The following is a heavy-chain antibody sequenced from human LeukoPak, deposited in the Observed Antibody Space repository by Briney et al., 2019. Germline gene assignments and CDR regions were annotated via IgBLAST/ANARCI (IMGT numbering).Heavy chain of an antibody. V-gene: IGHV4-34*01. J-gene: IGHJ5*02. CDR1: GGSFSGYY. CDR2: INHSGST. Sequence: SETLSLTCAVYGGSFSGYYWSWIRQPPGKGLEWIGEINHSGSTNYNPSLKSRVTISVDTSKNQFSLKLSSVTAADTAVYYCARKTGDYGMGRWFDPWGQGTLVTVSS. D-gene: IGHD4-17*01. CDR3: ARKTGDYGMGRWFDP.